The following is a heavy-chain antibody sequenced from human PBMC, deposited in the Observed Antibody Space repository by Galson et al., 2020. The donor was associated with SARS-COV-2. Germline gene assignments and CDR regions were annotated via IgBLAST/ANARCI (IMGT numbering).Heavy chain of an antibody. CDR1: GYTLTELS. V-gene: IGHV1-24*01. CDR3: ATGPAVAGPPSRFNCYYYGMDV. J-gene: IGHJ6*02. Sequence: ASVKVSCKVSGYTLTELSMHWVRQAPGKGLEWMGGFDPEDGETIYAQKFQGRVTMTEDTSTDTAYMELSSLRSEDTAVYYCATGPAVAGPPSRFNCYYYGMDVWGQGTTVTVSS. CDR2: FDPEDGET. D-gene: IGHD6-19*01.